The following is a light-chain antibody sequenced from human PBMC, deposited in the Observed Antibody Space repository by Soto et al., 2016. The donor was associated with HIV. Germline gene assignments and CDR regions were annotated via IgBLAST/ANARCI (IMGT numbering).Light chain of an antibody. J-gene: IGKJ1*01. CDR1: HNIDNY. Sequence: DIQMTQSPSSLSASVGDRVAITCRATHNIDNYLNWYQQKPGKAPQLLIFDASSLQDGVSSRFSGSGVGTDFTLTISSLQPEDFATYYCQQSYSDFWTFGQGTKVEVK. V-gene: IGKV1-39*01. CDR3: QQSYSDFWT. CDR2: DAS.